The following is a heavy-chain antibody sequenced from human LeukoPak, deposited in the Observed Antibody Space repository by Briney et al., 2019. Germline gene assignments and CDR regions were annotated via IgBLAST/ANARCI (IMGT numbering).Heavy chain of an antibody. Sequence: PGGSLRHSCSASKFTFSNAWMSWVRQAPGKGLEWLGRIKPNTDGGTAAYAAPVEDRFTISRDDLKGMLYLQMNSLKIEDTAVYYCATYPQNRHWGQGTLVTVSS. V-gene: IGHV3-15*01. CDR1: KFTFSNAW. CDR2: IKPNTDGGTA. CDR3: ATYPQNRH. J-gene: IGHJ4*02. D-gene: IGHD2/OR15-2a*01.